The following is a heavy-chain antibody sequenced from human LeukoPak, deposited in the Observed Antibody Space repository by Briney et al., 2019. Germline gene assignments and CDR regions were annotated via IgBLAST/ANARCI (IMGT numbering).Heavy chain of an antibody. CDR2: IRYDGSNK. CDR3: ARDPARGYSYGALY. J-gene: IGHJ4*02. D-gene: IGHD5-18*01. CDR1: GFTFSSYG. Sequence: PGGSLRLSCAASGFTFSSYGMHWVRQAPGKGLEWVAFIRYDGSNKYYADSVKGRFTISRGNAKNSLYLQMNSLRAEDTAVYYCARDPARGYSYGALYWGQGTLVTVSS. V-gene: IGHV3-30*02.